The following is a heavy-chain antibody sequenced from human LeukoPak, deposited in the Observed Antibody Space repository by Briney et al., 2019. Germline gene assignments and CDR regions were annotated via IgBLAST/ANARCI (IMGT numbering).Heavy chain of an antibody. V-gene: IGHV4-34*01. J-gene: IGHJ4*02. Sequence: SETLSLTCAVYGGSFSGYYWSWIRQPPGKGLEWIGEINHSGSTNYNPSLKSRVTISVDTSKNQFSLKLSSVTAADTAVYYCARASGSGGYYYGGNYWGRGTLVTVSS. CDR3: ARASGSGGYYYGGNY. D-gene: IGHD3-22*01. CDR1: GGSFSGYY. CDR2: INHSGST.